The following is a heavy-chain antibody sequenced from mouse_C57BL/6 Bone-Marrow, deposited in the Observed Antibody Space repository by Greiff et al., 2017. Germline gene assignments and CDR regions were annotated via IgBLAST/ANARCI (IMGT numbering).Heavy chain of an antibody. V-gene: IGHV1-61*01. CDR2: IYPSDSGT. Sequence: VQLQQPGAELVRPGSSVKLSCKASGYTFTSYWMDWVKQRPGQGLEWIGNIYPSDSGTHYNQKFKDKATLTVDKSSSTAYMQLSSLTSEDSAVYYCARRVVLPDVWGKGTTLTVSS. CDR3: ARRVVLPDV. D-gene: IGHD1-1*02. J-gene: IGHJ2*01. CDR1: GYTFTSYW.